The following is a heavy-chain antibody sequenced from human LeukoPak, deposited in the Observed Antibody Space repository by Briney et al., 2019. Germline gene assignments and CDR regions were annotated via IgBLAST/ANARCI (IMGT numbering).Heavy chain of an antibody. D-gene: IGHD2-21*01. V-gene: IGHV4-34*01. CDR1: GGSFSGYY. CDR3: ARDHISFDY. CDR2: INHSGST. J-gene: IGHJ4*02. Sequence: SETRSLTCAVYGGSFSGYYWSWIRQPPGKGLEWIGEINHSGSTNYNPSLKSRVTISVDTSKNQFSLKLSSVTAADTAVYYCARDHISFDYWGQETLVTVSS.